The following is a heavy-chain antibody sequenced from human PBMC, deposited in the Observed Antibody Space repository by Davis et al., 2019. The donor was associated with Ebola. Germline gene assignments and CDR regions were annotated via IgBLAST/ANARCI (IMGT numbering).Heavy chain of an antibody. D-gene: IGHD5-12*01. J-gene: IGHJ4*02. CDR2: IYYSGTT. V-gene: IGHV4-59*02. Sequence: PSETLSLTCSVSGGSVSGYYWSWIRQSPVKGLEWIAWIYYSGTTNYNPSFKSRVTTSVDTSENQVFLKLSSVTAADTALYYGARSGAYEPYEYWGQGAPVTVSS. CDR1: GGSVSGYY. CDR3: ARSGAYEPYEY.